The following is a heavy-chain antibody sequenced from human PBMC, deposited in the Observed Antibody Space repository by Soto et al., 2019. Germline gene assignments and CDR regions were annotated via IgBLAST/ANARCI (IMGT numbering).Heavy chain of an antibody. D-gene: IGHD3-22*01. CDR3: AIRASHYDSSGYFDY. CDR2: INSDGSST. CDR1: GFSCSSYW. V-gene: IGHV3-74*01. Sequence: GGSLRLSCAASGFSCSSYWMHWVRQAPGKGLVWVSRINSDGSSTSYADSVKGQFTISRDNAKNTLYLQMNSLRAEDTAVYYCAIRASHYDSSGYFDYWGQGTLVTVSS. J-gene: IGHJ4*02.